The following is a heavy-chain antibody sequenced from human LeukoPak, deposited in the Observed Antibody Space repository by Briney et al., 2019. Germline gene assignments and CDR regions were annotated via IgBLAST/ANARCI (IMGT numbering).Heavy chain of an antibody. J-gene: IGHJ6*03. CDR1: GGTFSSYA. V-gene: IGHV1-69*13. CDR2: IIPIFGTA. Sequence: GASVKVSCKASGGTFSSYAISWVRQAPGQGLEWMGGIIPIFGTANYAQKFQGRVTITADESTSTAYMELSSLRSEDTAVYYCARGLERYYYGSGMSHYMDVWGKGTTVTISS. CDR3: ARGLERYYYGSGMSHYMDV. D-gene: IGHD3-10*01.